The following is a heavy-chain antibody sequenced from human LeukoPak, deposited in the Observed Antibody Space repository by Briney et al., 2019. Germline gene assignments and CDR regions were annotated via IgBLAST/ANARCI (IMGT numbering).Heavy chain of an antibody. Sequence: SETLSLTCTLSGGSISSSSYYWGWVRQPPGKGLEWIGSNYYSGSTYYNPSLESRLTISADTSKNQFSLNLNSVTAADTAVYFCARGDSSTWFPSGLHIDHWGQGILVSVSS. CDR3: ARGDSSTWFPSGLHIDH. CDR1: GGSISSSSYY. CDR2: NYYSGST. D-gene: IGHD6-13*01. J-gene: IGHJ4*02. V-gene: IGHV4-39*07.